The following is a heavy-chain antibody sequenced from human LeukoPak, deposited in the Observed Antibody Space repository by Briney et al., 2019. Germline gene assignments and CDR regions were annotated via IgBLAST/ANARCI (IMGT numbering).Heavy chain of an antibody. CDR2: IYTSGST. CDR3: ARERPLRFLEWPNPKGWFDP. J-gene: IGHJ5*02. CDR1: GGSISSYY. V-gene: IGHV4-4*07. D-gene: IGHD3-3*01. Sequence: SETLSLTCTVSGGSISSYYWSWIRQPAGKGLEWIGRIYTSGSTNYNPSLKSRVTMSVDTSKNQFSLKLSSVTAADTAVYYCARERPLRFLEWPNPKGWFDPWGQGTLVTVSS.